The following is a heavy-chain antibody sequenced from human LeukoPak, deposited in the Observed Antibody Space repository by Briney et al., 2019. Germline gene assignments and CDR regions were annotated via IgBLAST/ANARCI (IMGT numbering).Heavy chain of an antibody. V-gene: IGHV3-23*01. CDR2: ITGSGGTT. CDR3: AKDINWNYELGFDY. D-gene: IGHD1-7*01. Sequence: PGGSLRLSCAASGFIFSSYAMTWVRQAPGKGMEWVAAITGSGGTTDYADSMKGRFTISRDNSKNTLYLQMNRLRAEDTSIYYCAKDINWNYELGFDYWGQGTLVTVSS. CDR1: GFIFSSYA. J-gene: IGHJ4*02.